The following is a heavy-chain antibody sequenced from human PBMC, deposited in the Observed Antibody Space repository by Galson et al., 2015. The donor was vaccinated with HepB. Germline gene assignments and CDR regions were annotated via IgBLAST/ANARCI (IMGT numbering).Heavy chain of an antibody. Sequence: SLRLSCAASGFTFSSYSMNWVRQAPGKGLEWVSYISSSSSTIYYADSVKGRFTISRDNAKNSLYLQMNSLRDGDTAVYYCATLVGTSPLDYWGQGTLVTVSS. CDR3: ATLVGTSPLDY. CDR2: ISSSSSTI. V-gene: IGHV3-48*02. D-gene: IGHD2-2*01. CDR1: GFTFSSYS. J-gene: IGHJ4*02.